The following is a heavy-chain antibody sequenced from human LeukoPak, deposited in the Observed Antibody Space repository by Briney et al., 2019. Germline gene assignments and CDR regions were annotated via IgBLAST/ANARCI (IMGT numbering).Heavy chain of an antibody. CDR2: IYTSGST. CDR1: GGSISSGSYY. D-gene: IGHD6-19*01. CDR3: ARDQVAGIVYWYFDL. Sequence: SETLSLTCTVSGGSISSGSYYWSWIRQPAGKGLEWIGRIYTSGSTNYNPSLKSRVTISVDTSKNQFSLKLSSVTAADTAVYYCARDQVAGIVYWYFDLWGRGTLVTVSS. J-gene: IGHJ2*01. V-gene: IGHV4-61*02.